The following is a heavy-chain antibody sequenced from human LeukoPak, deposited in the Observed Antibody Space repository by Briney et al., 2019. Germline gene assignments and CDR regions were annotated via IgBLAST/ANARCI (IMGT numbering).Heavy chain of an antibody. CDR1: GGSISSYY. CDR2: IYYSGST. Sequence: SETLSLTCTVSGGSISSYYWSWIRQPPGKGLEWIGYIYYSGSTNYNPSLKSRVTISVDTSKNQFSLKLSSVTAADTAVYYCARDPTVNWGQGTLVTVSS. D-gene: IGHD4-17*01. CDR3: ARDPTVN. V-gene: IGHV4-59*12. J-gene: IGHJ4*02.